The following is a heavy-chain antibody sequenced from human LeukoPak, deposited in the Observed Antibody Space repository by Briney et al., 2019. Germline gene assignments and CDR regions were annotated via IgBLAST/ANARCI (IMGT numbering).Heavy chain of an antibody. Sequence: GGSLRLSCTASGFTFSSYWMSWVRQAPGKGLEWVANIKQDGSEEYYVDSVKGRFTISRDNAKNSLYLQMNSLRAEDTAVYYCARVHGGYPFDHWGQGTLVTVSS. CDR1: GFTFSSYW. V-gene: IGHV3-7*01. CDR2: IKQDGSEE. D-gene: IGHD2-15*01. J-gene: IGHJ4*02. CDR3: ARVHGGYPFDH.